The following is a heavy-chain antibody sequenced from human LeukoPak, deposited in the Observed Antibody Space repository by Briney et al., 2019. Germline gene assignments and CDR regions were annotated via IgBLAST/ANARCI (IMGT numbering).Heavy chain of an antibody. CDR3: ARHVYYGDCYFDY. Sequence: PSETLSLTCTVSCGSISSSSYYWGWIRQPPGKGLEWIVSIYYSGSTYYNPSLKSRVTISVDTSKNQFSLKLSSVTAADTAVYYCARHVYYGDCYFDYWGQGTLVTVSS. J-gene: IGHJ4*02. V-gene: IGHV4-39*01. D-gene: IGHD4-17*01. CDR2: IYYSGST. CDR1: CGSISSSSYY.